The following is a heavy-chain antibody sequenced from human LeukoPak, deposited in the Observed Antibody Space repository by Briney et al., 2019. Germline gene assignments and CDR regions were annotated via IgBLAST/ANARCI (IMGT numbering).Heavy chain of an antibody. D-gene: IGHD5-12*01. CDR1: GGSISSGDYY. CDR3: ASIVATILKFDC. CDR2: IYYSGST. V-gene: IGHV4-30-4*01. J-gene: IGHJ4*02. Sequence: SETLSLTCTVSGGSISSGDYYWSWIRQPPGKGLEWIGYIYYSGSTYYNPSLKSRVTISVDTSKNQFSLKLSSVTAADTAVYYCASIVATILKFDCWGQGTLVTVSS.